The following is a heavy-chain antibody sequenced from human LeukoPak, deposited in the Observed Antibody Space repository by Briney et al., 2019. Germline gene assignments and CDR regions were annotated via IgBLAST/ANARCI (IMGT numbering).Heavy chain of an antibody. J-gene: IGHJ6*03. CDR3: AIGKPELLWFGEAPSYYMDV. D-gene: IGHD3-10*01. V-gene: IGHV3-43D*03. CDR2: ISWDGGST. Sequence: GGSLRLSCAASGFTFDDYAMHWVRQVPGKGLEWVSLISWDGGSTNYADSVKGRFSISRDNSKNSLYLQMNSLRVEDTALYYRAIGKPELLWFGEAPSYYMDVWGKGTTVTVSS. CDR1: GFTFDDYA.